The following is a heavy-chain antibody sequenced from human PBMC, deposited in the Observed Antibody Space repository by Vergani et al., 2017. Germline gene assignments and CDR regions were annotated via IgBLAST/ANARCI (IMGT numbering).Heavy chain of an antibody. D-gene: IGHD2-15*01. Sequence: EVQLVESGGGLVPPGRSLRLSCAASGFSFNTYWMHWVRQAPGKGLVWVSRIDSDGSSTTYADSVRGRFTISRDNAKNMLYLHMNSLRDEDTALYYCVRNEDRYYLQYWGQGTLVTVSS. CDR3: VRNEDRYYLQY. CDR2: IDSDGSST. V-gene: IGHV3-74*03. CDR1: GFSFNTYW. J-gene: IGHJ4*02.